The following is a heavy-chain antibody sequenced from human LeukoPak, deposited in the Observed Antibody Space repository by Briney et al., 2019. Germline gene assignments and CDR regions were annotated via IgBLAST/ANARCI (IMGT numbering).Heavy chain of an antibody. Sequence: GGSLRLSCAASGFTFSSYAMHWVRQAPGKGLEWVSHITGSGDSTYYVDSVKGRFTISRDNSKNTLYLQMNSLRAEDTAVYYCAKDQSGTTPWGQGTLVTVSS. CDR2: ITGSGDST. CDR1: GFTFSSYA. CDR3: AKDQSGTTP. J-gene: IGHJ5*02. V-gene: IGHV3-23*01. D-gene: IGHD1-1*01.